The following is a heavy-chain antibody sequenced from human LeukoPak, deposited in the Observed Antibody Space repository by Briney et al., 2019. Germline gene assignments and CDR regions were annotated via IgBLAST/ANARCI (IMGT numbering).Heavy chain of an antibody. V-gene: IGHV4-4*07. CDR2: IYTSGST. Sequence: PSETLSLTCTVSGGSISSYYWSWIRQPAGKGLEWIGRIYTSGSTNYNPSLKSRVTISVDKSKNQFSLKLSSVTAADTAVYYCARENDLGYCSGGSCYYYMDVWGKGTTATVSS. CDR1: GGSISSYY. D-gene: IGHD2-15*01. CDR3: ARENDLGYCSGGSCYYYMDV. J-gene: IGHJ6*03.